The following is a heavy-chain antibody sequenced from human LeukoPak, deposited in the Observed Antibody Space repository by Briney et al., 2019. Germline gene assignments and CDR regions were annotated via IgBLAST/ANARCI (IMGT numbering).Heavy chain of an antibody. Sequence: GGTLRLSCAASGFTISPYWMHWVRQTPGKGLVWVSRISRDGSNTVYADSVKGRFTISRDNANKTLYLQMNSLRGDDTAVYYCAREWDLPGAYYMDVWGKGTTVTVSS. V-gene: IGHV3-74*01. CDR3: AREWDLPGAYYMDV. J-gene: IGHJ6*03. CDR1: GFTISPYW. D-gene: IGHD1-26*01. CDR2: ISRDGSNT.